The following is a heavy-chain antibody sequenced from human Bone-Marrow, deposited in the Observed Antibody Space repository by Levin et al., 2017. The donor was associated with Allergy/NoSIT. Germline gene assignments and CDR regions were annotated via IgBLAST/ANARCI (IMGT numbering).Heavy chain of an antibody. CDR1: GFSFYAYG. V-gene: IGHV3-48*01. CDR3: ARDLGGEAGYFDS. CDR2: ISGSGGHI. Sequence: GGSLRLSCEASGFSFYAYGMNWVRLAPGRGLEWLAYISGSGGHIYYGDTVRGRLTISRDNDKKSLFLHIDSLRVDDTAVYYCARDLGGEAGYFDSWGRGTRVTVSS. D-gene: IGHD3-16*01. J-gene: IGHJ4*02.